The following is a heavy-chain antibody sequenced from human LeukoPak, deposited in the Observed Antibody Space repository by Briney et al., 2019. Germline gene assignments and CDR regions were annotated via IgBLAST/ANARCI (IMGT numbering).Heavy chain of an antibody. CDR3: ARLLGQGDGYKAFDY. CDR2: IGTGTYI. V-gene: IGHV3-69-1*01. Sequence: GGSLRLSCAASGFTVISNYMSWVRQAPGKGLEWVSSIGTGTYIYYADSVKGRFTISRDNAENSVYLQMNSLRAEDTAVYYCARLLGQGDGYKAFDYWGQGTVVTVSP. CDR1: GFTVISNY. J-gene: IGHJ4*02. D-gene: IGHD5-24*01.